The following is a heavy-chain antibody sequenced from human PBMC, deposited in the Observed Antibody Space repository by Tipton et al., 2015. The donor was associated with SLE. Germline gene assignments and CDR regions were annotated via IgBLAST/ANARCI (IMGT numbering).Heavy chain of an antibody. J-gene: IGHJ5*02. Sequence: TLSLTCAVYGGSFSGSYWSWIRPPPGKGLGWIGDINHSGSNNYNPSLKSRVTISVDTSKNQFSLKLSSVTAADTAVYYCAHSTIFGVVPHGWFDPWGQGTLVTVSS. D-gene: IGHD3-3*01. CDR2: INHSGSN. CDR1: GGSFSGSY. V-gene: IGHV4-34*01. CDR3: AHSTIFGVVPHGWFDP.